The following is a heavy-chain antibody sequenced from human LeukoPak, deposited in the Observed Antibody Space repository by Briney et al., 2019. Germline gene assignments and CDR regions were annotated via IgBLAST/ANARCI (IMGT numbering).Heavy chain of an antibody. CDR2: FDPEDGET. D-gene: IGHD6-19*01. CDR1: GYTLTELS. J-gene: IGHJ4*02. V-gene: IGHV1-24*01. CDR3: ATGIAVAGTATFDY. Sequence: ASVKVSCKVSGYTLTELSMHWVRQAPGKGVEWMGGFDPEDGETIYAQKFQGRVTMTEETSTETAYMEVSRLRSEDTAVYYCATGIAVAGTATFDYWGQGTLVTVSS.